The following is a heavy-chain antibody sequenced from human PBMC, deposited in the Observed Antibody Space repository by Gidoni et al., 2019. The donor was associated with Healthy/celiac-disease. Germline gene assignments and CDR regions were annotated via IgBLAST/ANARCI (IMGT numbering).Heavy chain of an antibody. CDR1: GGSMSSYY. V-gene: IGHV4-59*01. CDR2: IYSNGKL. D-gene: IGHD2-21*01. CDR3: ARGRTYSYY. J-gene: IGHJ4*02. Sequence: QVQLQESGPGLVKSSETLSLTCIFSGGSMSSYYWTWIRQPPGKGLEWIGYIYSNGKLDYNPSLKSRITISVDTSRSQFSLKFNSVTAADTAVYYCARGRTYSYYWGQGTLVTVSS.